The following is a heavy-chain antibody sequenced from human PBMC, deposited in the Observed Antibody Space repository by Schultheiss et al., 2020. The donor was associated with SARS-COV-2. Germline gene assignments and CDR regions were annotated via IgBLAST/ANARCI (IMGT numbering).Heavy chain of an antibody. D-gene: IGHD4-17*01. Sequence: GSLRLSCAASGFTFSSYEMNWVRQAPGKGLEWVSGISWNSGSIGYADSVKGRFTISRDNSKNTLYLQMNSLRAEDTAVYYCARALTTVTAFDYWGQGTLVTVSS. CDR1: GFTFSSYE. CDR2: ISWNSGSI. V-gene: IGHV3-48*01. CDR3: ARALTTVTAFDY. J-gene: IGHJ4*02.